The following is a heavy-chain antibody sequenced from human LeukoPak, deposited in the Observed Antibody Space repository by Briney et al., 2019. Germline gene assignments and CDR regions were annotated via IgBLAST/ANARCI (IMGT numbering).Heavy chain of an antibody. CDR1: GYTFTSYG. CDR3: ARDQGYYYYMDV. CDR2: ISAYNGNT. V-gene: IGHV1-18*01. Sequence: ASVKVSCKASGYTFTSYGISWVRQAPGQGLEWMGWISAYNGNTNYAQKLQGRVTMTTDTSTSTAYMGLRSLRSDDTAAYYCARDQGYYYYMDVWGKGTTVTISS. J-gene: IGHJ6*03.